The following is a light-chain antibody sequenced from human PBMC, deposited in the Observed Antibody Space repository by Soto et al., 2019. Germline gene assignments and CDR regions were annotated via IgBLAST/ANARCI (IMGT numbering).Light chain of an antibody. CDR1: SSNIGSGYD. J-gene: IGLJ2*01. CDR3: QSYDSSLSGVI. V-gene: IGLV1-40*01. Sequence: QAVVTQPPSVSGAPGQRVTISCIGSSSNIGSGYDVHWYQQFPRTAPKLLISGDSNRPSGVPDRFSGSKSGTSASLAITGLQTEDEADYYCQSYDSSLSGVIFGGGTTLTVL. CDR2: GDS.